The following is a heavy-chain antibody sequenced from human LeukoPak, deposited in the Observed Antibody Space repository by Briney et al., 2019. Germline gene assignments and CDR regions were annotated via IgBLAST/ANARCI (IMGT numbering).Heavy chain of an antibody. Sequence: GGSLRLSCAASGFTFSSYGMHWVRQAPGKGLEWVAFIRYVGSNEYVDSVKGRFTISRDNSKNTLYLQMDSLKPEDTAVYYCARADFWSGLFDYWGQGTLVTVSS. CDR1: GFTFSSYG. CDR3: ARADFWSGLFDY. D-gene: IGHD3-3*01. CDR2: IRYVGSNE. J-gene: IGHJ4*02. V-gene: IGHV3-30*02.